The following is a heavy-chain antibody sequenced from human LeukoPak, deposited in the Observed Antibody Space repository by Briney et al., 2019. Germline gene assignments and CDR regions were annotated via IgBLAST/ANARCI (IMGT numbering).Heavy chain of an antibody. CDR3: ARDRIYYDSSGYSDY. D-gene: IGHD3-22*01. CDR2: IRQDGSEK. CDR1: GFTFSSYW. Sequence: GGSLRLSCAASGFTFSSYWISWVRQAPGKGLEWVANIRQDGSEKYYVDSVEGRFTISRDNAKNSLYLQMNSLRAEDTAVYYCARDRIYYDSSGYSDYWGQGTLVTVSS. J-gene: IGHJ4*02. V-gene: IGHV3-7*01.